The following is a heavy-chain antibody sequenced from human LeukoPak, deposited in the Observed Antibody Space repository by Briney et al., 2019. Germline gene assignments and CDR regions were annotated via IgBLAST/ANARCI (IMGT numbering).Heavy chain of an antibody. J-gene: IGHJ4*02. CDR2: VYHSGST. D-gene: IGHD3-22*01. Sequence: SETLSLTCTVSGYSLSSAYYWAWIRQPPGKGLEWIGSVYHSGSTYYNPSPKSRVTISLETSKNQFSLKLNSVTASDTAAYYCAPYEGGYWGQGTLVTVSS. CDR1: GYSLSSAYY. CDR3: APYEGGY. V-gene: IGHV4-38-2*02.